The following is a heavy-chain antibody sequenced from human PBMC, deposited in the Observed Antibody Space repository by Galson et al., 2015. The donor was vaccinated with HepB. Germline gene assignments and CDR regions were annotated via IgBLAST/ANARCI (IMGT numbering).Heavy chain of an antibody. J-gene: IGHJ4*02. D-gene: IGHD3-3*01. Sequence: PALVKPTQTLTLTCTFSGFSLSTTGVGVGWIRQPPGKALEWLALISWNDEKRYSPSLKSRLIISKDTSKKQVVLTVTNMDRVDTATYYCAHVPWAIRFLEWSQDYHFDSWGQGTLVTVSS. CDR1: GFSLSTTGVG. CDR2: ISWNDEK. CDR3: AHVPWAIRFLEWSQDYHFDS. V-gene: IGHV2-5*01.